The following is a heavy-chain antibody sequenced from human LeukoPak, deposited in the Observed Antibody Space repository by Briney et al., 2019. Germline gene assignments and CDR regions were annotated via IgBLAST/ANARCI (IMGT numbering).Heavy chain of an antibody. J-gene: IGHJ3*01. Sequence: PSEPLSLTCAVHGRSLSGSFSIWIRQPPGKGLEYIGEIKGSGRTTNNPSLKSRVTISVDTSKNQFSLSMISVTATDTAFYSCARHEAGSSSAAFDSWGQGT. CDR3: ARHEAGSSSAAFDS. CDR1: GRSLSGSF. CDR2: IKGSGRT. V-gene: IGHV4-34*01. D-gene: IGHD6-6*01.